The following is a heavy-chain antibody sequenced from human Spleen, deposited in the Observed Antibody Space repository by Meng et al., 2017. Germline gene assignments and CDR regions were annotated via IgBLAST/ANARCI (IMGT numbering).Heavy chain of an antibody. CDR3: ARDRAWDLVRFDP. Sequence: GESLKISCAASGFTFSSYWMHWVRQAPGKGLVWVSRINSDGSSTSYADSVKGRFTISRDNDKHTLYLQMNSLRAEDTAVYYCARDRAWDLVRFDPWGHGTRVTVSS. J-gene: IGHJ5*02. V-gene: IGHV3-74*01. CDR2: INSDGSST. CDR1: GFTFSSYW. D-gene: IGHD1-26*01.